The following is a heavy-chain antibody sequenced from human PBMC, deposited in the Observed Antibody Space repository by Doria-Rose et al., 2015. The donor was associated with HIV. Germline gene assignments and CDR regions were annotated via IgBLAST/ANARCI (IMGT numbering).Heavy chain of an antibody. CDR2: IYSSGRT. D-gene: IGHD3-10*01. J-gene: IGHJ6*03. CDR3: ARFRPSRGIYYSLDV. Sequence: WNWIRQPPGKGLEWIGYIYSSGRTHYNSSLKSRVTISIDTSKNQFSLKLSSVTAADTAVYYCARFRPSRGIYYSLDVWGKGTTVTVSS. V-gene: IGHV4-4*09.